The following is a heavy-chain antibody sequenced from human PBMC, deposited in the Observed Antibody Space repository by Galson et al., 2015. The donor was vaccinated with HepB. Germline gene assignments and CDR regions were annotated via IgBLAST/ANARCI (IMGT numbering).Heavy chain of an antibody. CDR2: IDWDDNE. CDR3: ARSNVTFGSSGWYSENDF. D-gene: IGHD6-19*01. Sequence: PALVKPTQTLTLTCTFSGFSLTSTGMSVSWIRQPPGKALEWLALIDWDDNEYYSTSLRTRRTISKDTSKNHVVLTMTNMDPVDTATYYCARSNVTFGSSGWYSENDFWGQGALVAVSS. V-gene: IGHV2-70*01. CDR1: GFSLTSTGMS. J-gene: IGHJ4*02.